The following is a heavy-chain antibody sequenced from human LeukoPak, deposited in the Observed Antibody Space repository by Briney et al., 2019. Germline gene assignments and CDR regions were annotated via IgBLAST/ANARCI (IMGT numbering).Heavy chain of an antibody. Sequence: SETLSLTCTVSGGSISSYYWGWIRQPPGKGLEWIGYIYYSGSTNYNPSLKSRVTISVDTSKNQFSLKLSSVTAADTAVYYCARESPTTRAFDIWGQGTMVTVSS. V-gene: IGHV4-59*01. J-gene: IGHJ3*02. CDR1: GGSISSYY. CDR2: IYYSGST. CDR3: ARESPTTRAFDI. D-gene: IGHD1-26*01.